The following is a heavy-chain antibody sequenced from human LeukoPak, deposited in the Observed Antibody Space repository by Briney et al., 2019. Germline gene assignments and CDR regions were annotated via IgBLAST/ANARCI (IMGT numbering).Heavy chain of an antibody. Sequence: PGGSLRLSCAASGFTFSSYAMSWVRQAPGKGLEWVSAISGSGSTYYADSVKGRFTISRDNSKNTLYLQMNSLRAEDTAVYYCAKAQLRYFDYLHYFDYWGQGTLVTVSS. CDR2: ISGSGST. J-gene: IGHJ4*02. D-gene: IGHD3-9*01. CDR1: GFTFSSYA. CDR3: AKAQLRYFDYLHYFDY. V-gene: IGHV3-23*01.